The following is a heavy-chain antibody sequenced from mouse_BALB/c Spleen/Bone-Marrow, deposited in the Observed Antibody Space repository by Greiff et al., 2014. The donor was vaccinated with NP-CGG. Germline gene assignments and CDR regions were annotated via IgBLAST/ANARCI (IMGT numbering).Heavy chain of an antibody. J-gene: IGHJ4*01. CDR1: GFNIKDTY. V-gene: IGHV14-3*02. Sequence: EVQGVESGAELAKPGASVKLSCSASGFNIKDTYVHWVKQRPEQGLEWIGRIDPANGNTKYDPKFQGKATITADTSSNTAYLQLSSLTSEDTAVYYCARWEYYAMDYWGQGTSVTVSS. CDR3: ARWEYYAMDY. D-gene: IGHD4-1*01. CDR2: IDPANGNT.